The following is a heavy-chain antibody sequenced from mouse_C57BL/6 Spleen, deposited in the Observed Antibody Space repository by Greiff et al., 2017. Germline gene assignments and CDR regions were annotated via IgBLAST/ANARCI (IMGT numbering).Heavy chain of an antibody. V-gene: IGHV1-55*01. J-gene: IGHJ2*01. CDR3: ARWGLYYGSSDEDY. CDR2: IYPGSGST. Sequence: QVQLQQPGAELVKPGASVKMSCKASGYTFTSYWITWVKQRPGQGLEWIGDIYPGSGSTNSNEKFKSKATLTVDTSASTAYMQLSSLTSEDSAVYDCARWGLYYGSSDEDYWGQGNTLTVSS. D-gene: IGHD1-1*01. CDR1: GYTFTSYW.